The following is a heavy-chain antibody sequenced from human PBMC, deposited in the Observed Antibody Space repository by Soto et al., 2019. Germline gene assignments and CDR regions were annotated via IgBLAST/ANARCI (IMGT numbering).Heavy chain of an antibody. CDR2: IIPIFNTA. J-gene: IGHJ5*02. D-gene: IGHD5-12*01. Sequence: QVQLVQSGAEVKKPGSSVKVSCKASGGSFSTFAISWVRQAPGQGLEWMGGIIPIFNTAKYTQKFPGRVTIIADESTSTAYMELSSLRSEDTSVYYCARDHPLARGNNWFDPWGQGTLVTVSS. V-gene: IGHV1-69*01. CDR1: GGSFSTFA. CDR3: ARDHPLARGNNWFDP.